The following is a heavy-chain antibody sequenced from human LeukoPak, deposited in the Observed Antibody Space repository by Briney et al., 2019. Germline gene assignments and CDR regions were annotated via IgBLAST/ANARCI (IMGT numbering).Heavy chain of an antibody. CDR1: GFLFRNYG. J-gene: IGHJ4*02. CDR2: IRCDGSTK. D-gene: IGHD1-26*01. Sequence: GGSLRLSCAASGFLFRNYGMHWVRQAPGKGLEWVAFIRCDGSTKYYADSVKGRFTISRDNSKNTLYLQMNSLRAEDTAVYYCAKDRGSPNFDYWGQGTLVTVSS. CDR3: AKDRGSPNFDY. V-gene: IGHV3-30*02.